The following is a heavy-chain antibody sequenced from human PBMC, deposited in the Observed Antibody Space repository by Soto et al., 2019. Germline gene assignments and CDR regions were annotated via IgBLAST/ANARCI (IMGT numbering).Heavy chain of an antibody. Sequence: EVKLVESGGGLVKPGGSLRLSCATSGFTFSSYSMNWVRQAPGKGLAWVSSISSSSSYIYYADSVKGRFTISRDNAKNSVYLHMNSLRAEDTAVYYCARDVDWGNNGFWSTMGRYDAFDVWGQGTMVTVSS. J-gene: IGHJ3*01. CDR1: GFTFSSYS. CDR3: ARDVDWGNNGFWSTMGRYDAFDV. V-gene: IGHV3-21*01. D-gene: IGHD3-3*01. CDR2: ISSSSSYI.